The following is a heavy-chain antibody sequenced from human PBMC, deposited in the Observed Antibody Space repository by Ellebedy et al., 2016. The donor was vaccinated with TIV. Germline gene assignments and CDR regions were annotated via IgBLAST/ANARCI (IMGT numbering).Heavy chain of an antibody. Sequence: ASVKVSCKASGGTFSSYAISWVRQAPGHGLEWMGGIIPIFGTANYAQKFQGRVTITADESTSTAYMELSSLRSEDTAVYYCARDRSSSSIYDYWGQGTLVTVSS. D-gene: IGHD6-6*01. V-gene: IGHV1-69*13. CDR2: IIPIFGTA. J-gene: IGHJ4*02. CDR1: GGTFSSYA. CDR3: ARDRSSSSIYDY.